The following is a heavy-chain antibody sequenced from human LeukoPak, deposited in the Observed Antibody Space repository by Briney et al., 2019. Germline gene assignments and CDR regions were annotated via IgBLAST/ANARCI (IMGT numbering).Heavy chain of an antibody. Sequence: GGSLRLSCAASGFTFSSYAMSWVRQAPGKGLEWASAISGSGGSTYYADSVKGRFTISRDNSKNTLYLQMNSLRAEDTAVYYCAKEYYYDSSGYYDYWGQGTLVTVSS. CDR1: GFTFSSYA. CDR2: ISGSGGST. J-gene: IGHJ4*02. D-gene: IGHD3-22*01. V-gene: IGHV3-23*01. CDR3: AKEYYYDSSGYYDY.